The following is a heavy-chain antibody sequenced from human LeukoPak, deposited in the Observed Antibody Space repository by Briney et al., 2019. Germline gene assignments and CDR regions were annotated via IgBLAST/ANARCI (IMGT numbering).Heavy chain of an antibody. CDR3: ASERPSSSWYDY. D-gene: IGHD6-13*01. CDR2: IKQDGSET. V-gene: IGHV3-7*01. CDR1: GFTFSSQW. J-gene: IGHJ4*02. Sequence: PGGSLRLSCAASGFTFSSQWMTWVRQAPGKGLEWVANIKQDGSETYYAVSVKGRFTIPRDNANDSLYLQMNSLRAEDTAVYYCASERPSSSWYDYWGQGTLVTVSS.